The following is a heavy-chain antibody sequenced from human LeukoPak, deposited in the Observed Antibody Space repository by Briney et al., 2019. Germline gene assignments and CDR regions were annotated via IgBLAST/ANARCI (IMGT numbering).Heavy chain of an antibody. CDR1: GYTFTGYY. J-gene: IGHJ3*02. Sequence: ASVKVSCKASGYTFTGYYMHWVRQAPGQGLEWMGWISPNSGGTNYAQKFQGRVTMTRDTSISTAYMELSRLRSDDTAVYYCARGGIVVVVAARGAFDIWGQGTMVTVSS. V-gene: IGHV1-2*02. CDR2: ISPNSGGT. CDR3: ARGGIVVVVAARGAFDI. D-gene: IGHD2-15*01.